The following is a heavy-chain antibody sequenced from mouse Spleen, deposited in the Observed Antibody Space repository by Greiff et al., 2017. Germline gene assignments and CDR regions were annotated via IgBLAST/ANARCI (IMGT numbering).Heavy chain of an antibody. V-gene: IGHV1-50*01. D-gene: IGHD1-2*01. CDR1: GYTFTSYW. CDR2: IDPSDSYT. CDR3: ARGEFITTATDAMDY. Sequence: QVQLQQPGAELVKPGASVKLSCKASGYTFTSYWMQWVKQRPGQGLEWIGEIDPSDSYTNYNQKFKGKATLTVDTSSSTAYMQLSSLTSEDSAVYYCARGEFITTATDAMDYWGQGTSVTVSS. J-gene: IGHJ4*01.